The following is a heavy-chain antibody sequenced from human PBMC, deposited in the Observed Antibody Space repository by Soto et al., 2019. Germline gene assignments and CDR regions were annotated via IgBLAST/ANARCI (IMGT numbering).Heavy chain of an antibody. J-gene: IGHJ4*02. V-gene: IGHV4-31*01. CDR3: ARASSSSSAADY. D-gene: IGHD6-6*01. CDR2: IYDSESA. CDR1: GESISSGGYY. Sequence: QVQLQESGPGLVKPSQTLSLTCNVSGESISSGGYYWSWIRHHPRKGLEWIGYIYDSESAYYNPSPKSPVTISMDTSKNHFAMRLSSVTDADTAVYYCARASSSSSAADYWGQGTLVTVSS.